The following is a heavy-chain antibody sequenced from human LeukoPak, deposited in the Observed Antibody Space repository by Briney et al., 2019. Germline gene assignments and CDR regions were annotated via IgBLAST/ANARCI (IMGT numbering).Heavy chain of an antibody. CDR2: IHHSGST. Sequence: KPPETLSLTCVVSGYSISSGYYWGWIRQPPGKGLEWIATIHHSGSTYYSPSLKSRVTIPVDTSKNQFSLKLSSVTAADTAVYYCARLRDLYNCFDPWGQGTLVIVSS. J-gene: IGHJ5*02. V-gene: IGHV4-38-2*01. CDR1: GYSISSGYY. CDR3: ARLRDLYNCFDP. D-gene: IGHD5-24*01.